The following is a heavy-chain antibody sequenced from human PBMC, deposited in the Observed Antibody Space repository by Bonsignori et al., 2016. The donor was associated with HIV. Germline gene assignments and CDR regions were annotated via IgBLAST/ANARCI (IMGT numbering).Heavy chain of an antibody. Sequence: LQLQESCSGLVKPSQTLSLTCAVSGGSISSGGYSWSWIRQPPGKGLEWIGYIYHSGSTYYNPSLKSRVTISVDRSKNQFPCKLSSVTAADTAVYYCARGMEQQLVLDYWGQGTLVTVSS. CDR3: ARGMEQQLVLDY. J-gene: IGHJ4*02. V-gene: IGHV4-30-2*01. D-gene: IGHD6-13*01. CDR2: IYHSGST. CDR1: GGSISSGGYS.